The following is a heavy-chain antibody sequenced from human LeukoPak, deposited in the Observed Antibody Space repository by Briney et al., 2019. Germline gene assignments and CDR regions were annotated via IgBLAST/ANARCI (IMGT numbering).Heavy chain of an antibody. D-gene: IGHD3-22*01. V-gene: IGHV4-59*01. CDR3: ARGDSSGYWYFNY. CDR1: AGSISSYY. CDR2: IHYSGST. J-gene: IGHJ4*02. Sequence: SETLSLTCTVSAGSISSYYWSWIRQPPGKGLEWIGYIHYSGSTNYNPSLKSRVTISVDTSKNQFSLKLSSVTAADTAVYYCARGDSSGYWYFNYWGQGTLVTVSS.